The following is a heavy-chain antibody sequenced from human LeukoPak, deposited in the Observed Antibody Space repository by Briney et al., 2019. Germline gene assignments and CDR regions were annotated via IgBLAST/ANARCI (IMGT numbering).Heavy chain of an antibody. D-gene: IGHD6-13*01. CDR3: AIHNSSWYYFDY. J-gene: IGHJ4*02. V-gene: IGHV4-59*08. CDR1: GGSISRFY. Sequence: SETLSLTCTVSGGSISRFYWSWIRQPPGKGLEWIGYIYYSGSTNYNPSLKSRVTISVDTSKNQFSLRLSSVTAADTAVYYCAIHNSSWYYFDYWGQGTLVTVSS. CDR2: IYYSGST.